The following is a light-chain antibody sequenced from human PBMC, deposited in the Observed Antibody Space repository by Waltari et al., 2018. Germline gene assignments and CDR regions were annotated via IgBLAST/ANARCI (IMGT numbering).Light chain of an antibody. V-gene: IGKV3-20*01. CDR3: QQYATSPLT. CDR2: GAS. J-gene: IGKJ4*01. Sequence: EIVLTQSPGTLSFSPGERATLSCRVSQSVGNNYLAWYQKKGGQAPSLLIYGASGRATGTPDRFSGSGSGTDSTTIISRLEHEDFAVYYCQQYATSPLTFGGGTKVEI. CDR1: QSVGNNY.